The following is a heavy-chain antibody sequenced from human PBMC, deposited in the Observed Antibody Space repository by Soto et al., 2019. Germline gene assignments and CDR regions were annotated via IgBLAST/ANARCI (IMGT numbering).Heavy chain of an antibody. CDR3: AKVNSIVGDGDHDY. D-gene: IGHD4-17*01. CDR1: GFTFTTYA. J-gene: IGHJ4*02. CDR2: ISSSGDIP. Sequence: EVQLLESGGGLVQPGGSLRLSCAASGFTFTTYAMSWVRQPPGKGLEWVSGISSSGDIPYYAESVKGRFTISRDQSKKTVYLQMNSLRAEDTALYYCAKVNSIVGDGDHDYWGQGTLVSVSS. V-gene: IGHV3-23*01.